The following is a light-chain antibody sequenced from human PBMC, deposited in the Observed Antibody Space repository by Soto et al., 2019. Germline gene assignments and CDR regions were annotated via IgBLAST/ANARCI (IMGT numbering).Light chain of an antibody. V-gene: IGLV2-11*01. J-gene: IGLJ1*01. CDR3: GTWDNSLSAGL. CDR2: DVS. CDR1: SSDVGGYNY. Sequence: QSALTQPRSVSGSPGQSVTISCTGTSSDVGGYNYVSWYQQHPGKAPKLMIYDVSKRPSGVPDRFSGSKSGNTASLTISGLQAEDEADYYCGTWDNSLSAGLFGTGTKVTVL.